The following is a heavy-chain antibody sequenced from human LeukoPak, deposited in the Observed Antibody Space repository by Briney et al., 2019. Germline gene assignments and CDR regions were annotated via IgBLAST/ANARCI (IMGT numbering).Heavy chain of an antibody. CDR2: INPNSGGS. V-gene: IGHV1-2*02. Sequence: ASVKVSCKASGYTFSGYYMHWVRQAPGQGLQWMGWINPNSGGSKFAQKLQGRVTMTRDTSISTAYMELSSLRSDDTAVYYCARGQRFFDYWGRGTLVTVSS. CDR3: ARGQRFFDY. D-gene: IGHD1-1*01. CDR1: GYTFSGYY. J-gene: IGHJ4*02.